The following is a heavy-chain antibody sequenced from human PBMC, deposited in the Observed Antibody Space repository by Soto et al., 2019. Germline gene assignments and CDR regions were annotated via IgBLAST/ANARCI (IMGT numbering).Heavy chain of an antibody. CDR1: GGSFSGYY. Sequence: PSETLSLTCAVYGGSFSGYYWSWIRQPPGKGLEWIGEINHSGSTNYNPSLKSRVTISVDTSKNQFSLKLSSVTAADTAVYYCAIGRAGYSDYWGQGTLVTVPS. V-gene: IGHV4-34*01. CDR2: INHSGST. CDR3: AIGRAGYSDY. D-gene: IGHD2-15*01. J-gene: IGHJ4*02.